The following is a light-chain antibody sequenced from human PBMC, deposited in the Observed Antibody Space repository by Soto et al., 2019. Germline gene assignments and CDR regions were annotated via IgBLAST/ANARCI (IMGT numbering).Light chain of an antibody. CDR2: GAY. CDR3: HQYGRSPDWDRWT. Sequence: EIVLTQSPGTLSLSPGERATLSCRASQSISSSNLAWYQQKPGQAPRLLLYGAYNRAAGIPDRFSGNGSGTDFTLTISRMEPEDFVVYYCHQYGRSPDWDRWTFGQGTKVEVK. CDR1: QSISSSN. J-gene: IGKJ1*01. V-gene: IGKV3-20*01.